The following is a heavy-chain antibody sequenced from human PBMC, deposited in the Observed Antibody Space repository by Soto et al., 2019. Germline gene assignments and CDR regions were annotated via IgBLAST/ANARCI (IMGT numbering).Heavy chain of an antibody. CDR3: ARRGSGTTVVTRSDY. D-gene: IGHD4-4*01. CDR1: GYSFITYW. Sequence: GESLKISCKASGYSFITYWIGWVRQMPGKGLEWMGIFYPGDSDTGYSPSFQGQVTMSADKSISTAYLQWSSLKASDTAIYYCARRGSGTTVVTRSDYWGQGTLVTVSS. V-gene: IGHV5-51*01. J-gene: IGHJ4*02. CDR2: FYPGDSDT.